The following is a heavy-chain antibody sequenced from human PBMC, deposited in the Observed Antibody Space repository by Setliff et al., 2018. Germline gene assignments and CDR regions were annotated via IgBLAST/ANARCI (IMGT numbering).Heavy chain of an antibody. CDR1: GFTFSGYS. V-gene: IGHV3-48*01. CDR2: ISSSSSTI. CDR3: ARGFYDSSGYPIDY. Sequence: PGGSLRLSCAASGFTFSGYSMNWVRQAPGKGLEWVSYISSSSSTIYYADSVKGRFTISRDNAKNSLYLQMNSLRAEDTAVYYCARGFYDSSGYPIDYWGQGTLVTVSS. J-gene: IGHJ4*02. D-gene: IGHD3-22*01.